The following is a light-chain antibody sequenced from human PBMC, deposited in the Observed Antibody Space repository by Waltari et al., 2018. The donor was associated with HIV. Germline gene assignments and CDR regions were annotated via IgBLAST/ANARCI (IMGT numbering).Light chain of an antibody. CDR3: SSYGGSSIWL. J-gene: IGLJ2*01. V-gene: IGLV2-23*01. CDR1: SSDVGNYNI. Sequence: QSALTQPASVSGSPGQSITISCTGTSSDVGNYNIFPWYQQHPGKAPKLIIYEAIKRPSGVSDRISGSKSASTASLTISGLQADDEADYFCSSYGGSSIWLFGGGTKLTVL. CDR2: EAI.